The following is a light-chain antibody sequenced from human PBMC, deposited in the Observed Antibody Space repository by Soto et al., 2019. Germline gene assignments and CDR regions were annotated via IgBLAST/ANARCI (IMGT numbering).Light chain of an antibody. CDR2: SDD. CDR1: SSNIGSNA. CDR3: AAWGDSLNTWV. Sequence: QAVVTQPPSASGTPGQRVPISCSGSSSNIGSNAVSWYQHFPGTAPKVLIYSDDQRPSGVPDRFSGSKSGTSASLAISGLRAEDEADYFCAAWGDSLNTWVFGGGTQLTVL. V-gene: IGLV1-44*01. J-gene: IGLJ3*02.